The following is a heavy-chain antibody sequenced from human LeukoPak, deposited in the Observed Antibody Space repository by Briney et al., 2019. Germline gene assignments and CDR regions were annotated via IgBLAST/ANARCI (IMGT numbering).Heavy chain of an antibody. D-gene: IGHD2-8*02. CDR2: IIPIFGTA. Sequence: SVKVSCKASGGTFSSYAISWVRQAPGQGLEWMGGIIPIFGTANYAQKFQGRVTITADESTSTAYMELSSLRSEDTAVYYCARRRLSTGAFDIWAKGQWSPSLQ. CDR1: GGTFSSYA. V-gene: IGHV1-69*01. J-gene: IGHJ3*02. CDR3: ARRRLSTGAFDI.